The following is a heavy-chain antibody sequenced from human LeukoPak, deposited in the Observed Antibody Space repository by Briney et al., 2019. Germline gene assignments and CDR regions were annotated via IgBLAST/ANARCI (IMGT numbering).Heavy chain of an antibody. J-gene: IGHJ4*02. CDR1: GYTLTELS. CDR2: FDPEDGET. V-gene: IGHV1-24*01. Sequence: ASVKVSCKVSGYTLTELSMHWVRQAPGKGLEWRGDFDPEDGETIYAQKFQGRVTMTEDTSTDTAYMELSSLRSEDTAVYYCATPREYYYDSSGYLYWGQGTLVTVSS. CDR3: ATPREYYYDSSGYLY. D-gene: IGHD3-22*01.